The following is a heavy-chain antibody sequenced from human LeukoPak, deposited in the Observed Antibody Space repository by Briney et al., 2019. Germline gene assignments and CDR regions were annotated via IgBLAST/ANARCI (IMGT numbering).Heavy chain of an antibody. D-gene: IGHD3-22*01. Sequence: PGGPLRLSCAASGFTFSSYWMTWARQAPGKGLEWVANIKQDESEKYYGDSVRGRFTISRDNAQNSLYLQMNSLRAEDTAVYYCARDNGYFSVDYWGQGTLVTVSS. CDR1: GFTFSSYW. CDR2: IKQDESEK. V-gene: IGHV3-7*01. J-gene: IGHJ4*02. CDR3: ARDNGYFSVDY.